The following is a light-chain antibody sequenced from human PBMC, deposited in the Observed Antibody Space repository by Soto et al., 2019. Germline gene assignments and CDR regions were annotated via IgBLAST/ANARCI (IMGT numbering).Light chain of an antibody. J-gene: IGKJ4*01. Sequence: DIQMTQSPSSLSASVGDRLTITCQASQDISNYLNWYQQKPGKAPKLLIYDASNLETGVPSRFSGSGSGTDFSFTISSLQPEDIATYYCQQYDSLPLTFGGGTRVEIK. CDR2: DAS. CDR3: QQYDSLPLT. V-gene: IGKV1-33*01. CDR1: QDISNY.